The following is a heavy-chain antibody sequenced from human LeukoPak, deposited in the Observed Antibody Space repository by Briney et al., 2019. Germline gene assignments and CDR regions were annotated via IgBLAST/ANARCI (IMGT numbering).Heavy chain of an antibody. V-gene: IGHV4-59*01. Sequence: PSETLSLTCTVSGGSISSYYWSWIRQPPGKGLEWIGYIYYSGSTNYNPSLKSRVTISVDTSKNQFSLKLSSVTAADTAVYYCARDRGYRSNWFDPWGQGTLDTVSS. CDR3: ARDRGYRSNWFDP. J-gene: IGHJ5*02. D-gene: IGHD5-12*01. CDR2: IYYSGST. CDR1: GGSISSYY.